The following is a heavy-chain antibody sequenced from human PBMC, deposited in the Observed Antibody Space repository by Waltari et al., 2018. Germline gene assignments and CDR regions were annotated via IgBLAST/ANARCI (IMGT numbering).Heavy chain of an antibody. CDR2: IIPIMGIA. J-gene: IGHJ5*02. D-gene: IGHD2-15*01. Sequence: QVQLVQSGAEVKKPGSSVKFSCKASGVTFSSYTISWVRQAPGQGLEWMGRIIPIMGIANYAQKFKGRVTITAEKSTSTAYMELSSLRSEDTAVYYCARDYSGGAVNWFDPWGQGTLVTVSS. V-gene: IGHV1-69*08. CDR3: ARDYSGGAVNWFDP. CDR1: GVTFSSYT.